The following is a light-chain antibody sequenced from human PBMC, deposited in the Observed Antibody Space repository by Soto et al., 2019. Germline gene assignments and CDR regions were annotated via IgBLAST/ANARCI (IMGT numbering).Light chain of an antibody. CDR1: QSVSSY. CDR3: QQRSNWPLYT. CDR2: DAS. V-gene: IGKV3-11*01. Sequence: EIVLTQSPATRSLSPGERATLSSRASQSVSSYLAWYQQKPGQAPRLLIYDASNRATGIPARFSGSGSGTDFTLTISSLEPEDFAVYYCQQRSNWPLYTFGQGTKLEIK. J-gene: IGKJ2*01.